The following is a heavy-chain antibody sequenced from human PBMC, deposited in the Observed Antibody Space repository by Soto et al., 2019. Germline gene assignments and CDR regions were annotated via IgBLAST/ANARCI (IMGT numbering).Heavy chain of an antibody. J-gene: IGHJ4*02. Sequence: KPPETLSLTCNVSAGSTRNYYWSRIRQPAGKGLEWIGRIYTAGSTNYNPSLKSRVTMSTDTSKNQFSLRLTSVTAADTAVYYCARASVGPPGGGSWIMPFDYWGQGALVTVSS. D-gene: IGHD2-15*01. V-gene: IGHV4-4*07. CDR2: IYTAGST. CDR1: AGSTRNYY. CDR3: ARASVGPPGGGSWIMPFDY.